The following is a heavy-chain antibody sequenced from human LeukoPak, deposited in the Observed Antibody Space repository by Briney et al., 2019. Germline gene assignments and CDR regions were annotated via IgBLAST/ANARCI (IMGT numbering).Heavy chain of an antibody. Sequence: SETLSLTCTVSGGSISSYFWSWLRQPPGKGLEWIGYIYYSRNTNYNPSLESRVTIPVDTSTNQFSLKLSSVTAADTAVYYCARGRSSSWSDAFDIWGQGTMVTVSS. CDR2: IYYSRNT. D-gene: IGHD6-13*01. CDR1: GGSISSYF. CDR3: ARGRSSSWSDAFDI. J-gene: IGHJ3*02. V-gene: IGHV4-59*01.